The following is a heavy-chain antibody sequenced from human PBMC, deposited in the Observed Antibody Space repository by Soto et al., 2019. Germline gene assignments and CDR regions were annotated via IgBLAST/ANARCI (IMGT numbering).Heavy chain of an antibody. CDR3: ARGAYSYGRGAYYDYGMDV. V-gene: IGHV1-69*06. D-gene: IGHD5-18*01. Sequence: SVKVSCKASGGTFSSGAISWVRQAPGQGLERMGGIMLMFGTANYAQKCQSRGTIIAVKSTSTAYMELSSLRSEDTCGCYCARGAYSYGRGAYYDYGMDVWAQGTTFTVAS. CDR1: GGTFSSGA. CDR2: IMLMFGTA. J-gene: IGHJ6*02.